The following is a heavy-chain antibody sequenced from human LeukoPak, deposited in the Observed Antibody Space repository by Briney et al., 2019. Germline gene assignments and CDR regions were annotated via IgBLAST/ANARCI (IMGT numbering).Heavy chain of an antibody. CDR2: ISGSGGST. V-gene: IGHV3-23*01. CDR3: AKDPYDSGGYSATSFDH. CDR1: GFTFSSYA. J-gene: IGHJ4*02. D-gene: IGHD3-22*01. Sequence: GGSLRLSCAASGFTFSSYAMSWVRQAPGKGLQWVSGISGSGGSTYYADSVRGRFTVSRDNSKNTLYLQMNSLRGEDTAVYYCAKDPYDSGGYSATSFDHWGQGTLVTLSS.